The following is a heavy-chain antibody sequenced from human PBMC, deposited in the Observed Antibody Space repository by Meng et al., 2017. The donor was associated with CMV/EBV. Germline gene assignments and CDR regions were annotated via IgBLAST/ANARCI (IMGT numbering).Heavy chain of an antibody. D-gene: IGHD3-3*01. V-gene: IGHV4-59*01. CDR2: IYYSGST. J-gene: IGHJ4*02. CDR3: ARASYDFWSGYYSLYFYY. CDR1: GGSISSYY. Sequence: SETLSLTCTVSGGSISSYYWSWIRQPPGKGLEWIGYIYYSGSTNYNPSLKSRVTISVDTSKNQFSLKLSSVTAADTAVYYCARASYDFWSGYYSLYFYYWGQGTLVTVSS.